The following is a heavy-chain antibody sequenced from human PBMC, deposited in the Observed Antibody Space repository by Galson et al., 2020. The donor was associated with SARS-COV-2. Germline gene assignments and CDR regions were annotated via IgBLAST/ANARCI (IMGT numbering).Heavy chain of an antibody. D-gene: IGHD1-26*01. V-gene: IGHV4-34*01. CDR3: ARDVGASYGMDV. J-gene: IGHJ6*02. CDR1: GGSFSGYY. Sequence: SQASETLSLTCAVYGGSFSGYYWSWIRQPPGKGLEWIGEINHSGSTNYNPSLKSRVTISVDTSKNQFSLKLSSVTAADTAVYYCARDVGASYGMDVWGQGTTVTVSS. CDR2: INHSGST.